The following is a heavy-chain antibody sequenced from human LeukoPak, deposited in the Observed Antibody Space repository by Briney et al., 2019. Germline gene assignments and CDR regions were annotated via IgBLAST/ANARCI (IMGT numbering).Heavy chain of an antibody. Sequence: GASVKVSCKASGGTFSSYAISWVRQAPGQGLEWMGGIIPIFGTANYAQKFQGRVTITADESTSTAYMELSSLRSEDTAVYYCARGGYCSGGSCYSSRYYWGQGTLVTVSS. CDR2: IIPIFGTA. CDR3: ARGGYCSGGSCYSSRYY. CDR1: GGTFSSYA. J-gene: IGHJ4*02. D-gene: IGHD2-15*01. V-gene: IGHV1-69*13.